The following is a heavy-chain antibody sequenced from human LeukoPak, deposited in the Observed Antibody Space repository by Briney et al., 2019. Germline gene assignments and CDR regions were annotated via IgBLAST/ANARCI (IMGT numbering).Heavy chain of an antibody. CDR2: ISSDGSNT. Sequence: GGSLRLSCAASGFTFINYGMHWVRQAPGKGLEWVAVISSDGSNTFYADSVKGRFTISRDNSKNTLYLQVNSLRAEDTAVYYCARGGSRQYNFWGQGTLVTVSS. CDR1: GFTFINYG. V-gene: IGHV3-30*03. D-gene: IGHD5-18*01. CDR3: ARGGSRQYNF. J-gene: IGHJ4*02.